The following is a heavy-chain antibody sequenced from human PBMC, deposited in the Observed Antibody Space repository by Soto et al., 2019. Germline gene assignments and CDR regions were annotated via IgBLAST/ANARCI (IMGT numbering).Heavy chain of an antibody. CDR3: TTDRRGDYGDYLDY. CDR2: IKSKTDGGTT. CDR1: GFTFSNAW. V-gene: IGHV3-15*01. Sequence: GGSLRLSCAASGFTFSNAWMSWVRQAPGKGLEWVGRIKSKTDGGTTDYAAPVKGRFTISRDDSKNTLYLQMNSLKTEDTAVYYCTTDRRGDYGDYLDYWGQGTLVTVSS. D-gene: IGHD4-17*01. J-gene: IGHJ4*02.